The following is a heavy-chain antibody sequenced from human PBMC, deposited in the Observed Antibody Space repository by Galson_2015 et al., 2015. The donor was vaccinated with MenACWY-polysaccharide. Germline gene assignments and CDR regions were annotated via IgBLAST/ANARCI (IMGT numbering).Heavy chain of an antibody. J-gene: IGHJ6*02. CDR3: AKGATRNYYYGMDV. Sequence: ALRLACEASGFSFSSSGMHWVRQAPGKGLEWVAVISYDGSNKYYADSVKGRFTISRDNSKNTLYLQMNSRRAEDTAVYYCAKGATRNYYYGMDVWGQGTTVTVSS. CDR1: GFSFSSSG. D-gene: IGHD1-26*01. CDR2: ISYDGSNK. V-gene: IGHV3-30*18.